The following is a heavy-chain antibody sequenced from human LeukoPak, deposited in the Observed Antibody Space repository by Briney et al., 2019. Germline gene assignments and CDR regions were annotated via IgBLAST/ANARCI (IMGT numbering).Heavy chain of an antibody. J-gene: IGHJ4*02. CDR3: AKDRELWFGELFPYFDY. CDR1: GFTFSSYG. D-gene: IGHD3-10*01. Sequence: GGSLRLSCAASGFTFSSYGMSWVREAPGKGLEWVSHISGSGGSTYYADSVKGRFTISRDNSKNTLYLQMNSLRAEDTAVYYCAKDRELWFGELFPYFDYWGQGTLVTVSS. CDR2: ISGSGGST. V-gene: IGHV3-23*01.